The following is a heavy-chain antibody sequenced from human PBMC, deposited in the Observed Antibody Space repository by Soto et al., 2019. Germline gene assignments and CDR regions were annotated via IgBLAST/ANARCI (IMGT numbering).Heavy chain of an antibody. CDR3: AKGIRYNWNYAILDY. D-gene: IGHD1-7*01. CDR1: GFTFSSYA. Sequence: VGSLRLSCAASGFTFSSYAMSWVRQAPGKGLEWVSAISGSGGSTYYADSVKGRLTISRDNSKNTLYLQMNSLRAEGTAVYYCAKGIRYNWNYAILDYWGQGTLVTVSS. CDR2: ISGSGGST. J-gene: IGHJ4*02. V-gene: IGHV3-23*01.